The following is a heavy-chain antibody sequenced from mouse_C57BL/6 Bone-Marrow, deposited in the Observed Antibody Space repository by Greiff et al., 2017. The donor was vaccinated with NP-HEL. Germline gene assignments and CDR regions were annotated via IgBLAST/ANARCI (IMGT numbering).Heavy chain of an antibody. CDR2: IDPSDSYT. Sequence: QVQLQQSGAELVMPGASVKLSCKASGYTFTSYWMHWVKQRPGQGLEWIGEIDPSDSYTNYNQKFKGKSTLTVDKSSSTAYMQLSSLTSEDSAVYYCASEDGSSYWYFDVWGTGTTVTVSS. J-gene: IGHJ1*03. D-gene: IGHD1-1*01. CDR3: ASEDGSSYWYFDV. CDR1: GYTFTSYW. V-gene: IGHV1-69*01.